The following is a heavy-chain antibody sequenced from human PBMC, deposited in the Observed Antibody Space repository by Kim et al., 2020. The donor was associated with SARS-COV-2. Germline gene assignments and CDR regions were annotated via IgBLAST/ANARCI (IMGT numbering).Heavy chain of an antibody. Sequence: GGSLRLSCAASGFTFSSYAMSWVRQAPGKGLEWVSAISGSGGSTYYADSVKGRFTISRDNSKNTLYLQMNSLRAEDTAVYYCAKGIWVGQWLKNNWFDPWGRGTLVTVSS. CDR1: GFTFSSYA. V-gene: IGHV3-23*01. J-gene: IGHJ5*02. CDR3: AKGIWVGQWLKNNWFDP. CDR2: ISGSGGST. D-gene: IGHD6-19*01.